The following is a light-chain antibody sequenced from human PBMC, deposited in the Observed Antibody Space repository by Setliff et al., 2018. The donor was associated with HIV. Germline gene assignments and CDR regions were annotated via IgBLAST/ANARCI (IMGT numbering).Light chain of an antibody. V-gene: IGKV2-30*02. CDR3: MQGTHCPWT. CDR1: QSLVHSDGKSF. Sequence: DVAMTQSPRSLHVKLGQAASISCRSSQSLVHSDGKSFLSWIQQRPGQSPRRLINKVSDRDSGVPDRFSGSGSGDDCTLTISRVEADDVGIYYCMQGTHCPWTFGQGT. J-gene: IGKJ1*01. CDR2: KVS.